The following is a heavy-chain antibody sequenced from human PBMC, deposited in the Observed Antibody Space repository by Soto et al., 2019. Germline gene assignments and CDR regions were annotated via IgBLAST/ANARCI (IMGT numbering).Heavy chain of an antibody. V-gene: IGHV1-18*01. CDR1: GYTFTSYG. CDR3: ARTEYYSYSYDMDV. Sequence: QVQLVQSGAEVKKPGASVKVSCRASGYTFTSYGISWVRQAPGQGVEWMGWISANNGDTNYAQKLQGRVTMTTDTSTSTAYIELRSLRSDDTAVYYCARTEYYSYSYDMDVWGQGTTVTVSS. J-gene: IGHJ6*02. CDR2: ISANNGDT.